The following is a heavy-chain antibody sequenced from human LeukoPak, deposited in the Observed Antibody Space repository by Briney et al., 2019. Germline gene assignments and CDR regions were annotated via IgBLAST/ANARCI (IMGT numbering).Heavy chain of an antibody. V-gene: IGHV4-61*02. CDR3: ARTRPDYYYDSSGYINWFDP. J-gene: IGHJ5*02. CDR1: GGSISSGSYY. Sequence: SETLSLTCTVSGGSISSGSYYWSWIRQPAGKGLEWIGRIYTSGSTNYNPSLKSRVTISVDTSKNQFSLKLGSVTAADTAVYYCARTRPDYYYDSSGYINWFDPWGQGTLVTVSS. CDR2: IYTSGST. D-gene: IGHD3-22*01.